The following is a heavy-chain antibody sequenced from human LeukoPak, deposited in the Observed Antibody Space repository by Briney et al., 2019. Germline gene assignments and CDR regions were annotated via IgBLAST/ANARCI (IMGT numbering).Heavy chain of an antibody. J-gene: IGHJ4*02. CDR1: GFTFSSYA. Sequence: GGSLRLSCAASGFTFSSYAMHWVRQAPGKGLEWVAVISYDGSNKYYADSVKGRFTISRDNSKNTLYLQMNSLRAEDTAVYYCARHADIVVVPPATIDYGGQETLSTVSS. CDR2: ISYDGSNK. V-gene: IGHV3-30*04. CDR3: ARHADIVVVPPATIDY. D-gene: IGHD2-2*01.